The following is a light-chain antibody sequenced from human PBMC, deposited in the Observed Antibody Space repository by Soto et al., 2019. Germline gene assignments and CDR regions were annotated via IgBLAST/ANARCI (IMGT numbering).Light chain of an antibody. CDR3: QQYNSYSPRT. J-gene: IGKJ1*01. CDR2: DAS. Sequence: DIQMTQSPSSVSASVGDRVTITCRASQSISSRLAWYQQKPGKAPKLLIYDASSLESGVPSRFSGSGSGTEFTLSISSLQPDDFATYYCQQYNSYSPRTFGQGTKVDIK. V-gene: IGKV1-5*01. CDR1: QSISSR.